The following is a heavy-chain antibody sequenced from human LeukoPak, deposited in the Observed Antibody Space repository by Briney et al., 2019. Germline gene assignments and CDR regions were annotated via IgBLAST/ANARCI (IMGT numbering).Heavy chain of an antibody. CDR3: AREDSSTSFYSY. CDR2: INPNSGGT. D-gene: IGHD2-2*02. Sequence: ASVKVSCKASGYTFTGYYMHWERQAPGQGLEWMGRINPNSGGTNYAQKFQGRVTMTRDTSITTAYMEVSSLRSDDTAMYYCAREDSSTSFYSYWGQGTLVTVSS. J-gene: IGHJ4*02. CDR1: GYTFTGYY. V-gene: IGHV1-2*06.